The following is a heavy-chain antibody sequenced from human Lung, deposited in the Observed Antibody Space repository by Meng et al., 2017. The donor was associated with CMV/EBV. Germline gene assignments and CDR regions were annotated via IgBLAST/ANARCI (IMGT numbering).Heavy chain of an antibody. J-gene: IGHJ6*02. CDR1: GGSISSGGYY. CDR3: ARNSPAAPHYYYYGMDV. CDR2: IYYSGST. V-gene: IGHV4-31*03. Sequence: TLSLXXTVSGGSISSGGYYWSWIRQHPGKGLEWIGYIYYSGSTYYNPSLKSRVTISVDTSKNQFPLKLSSVTAADTAVYYCARNSPAAPHYYYYGMDVWGQGTXVTVSS. D-gene: IGHD2-2*01.